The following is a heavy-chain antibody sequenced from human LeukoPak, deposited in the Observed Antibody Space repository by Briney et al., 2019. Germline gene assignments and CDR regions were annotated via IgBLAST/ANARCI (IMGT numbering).Heavy chain of an antibody. CDR3: ARGRSAVGYYDSSGYYPYYFDY. Sequence: KPSETLSLTCAVYGGSISSGGYYWSWIRQHPGKGLEWIGYIYYSGNSFYNPSLKSRVTISVDTSKNQFSLKLSSVTAADTAVYYCARGRSAVGYYDSSGYYPYYFDYWGQGTLVTVSS. CDR1: GGSISSGGYY. D-gene: IGHD3-22*01. CDR2: IYYSGNS. V-gene: IGHV4-31*11. J-gene: IGHJ4*02.